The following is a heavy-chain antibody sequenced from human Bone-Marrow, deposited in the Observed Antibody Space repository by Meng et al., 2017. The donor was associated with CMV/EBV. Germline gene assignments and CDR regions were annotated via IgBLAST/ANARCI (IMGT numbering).Heavy chain of an antibody. D-gene: IGHD6-19*01. J-gene: IGHJ4*02. Sequence: GESLKISCKGSGYSFTTYWIGWVRQMPEKGLEWMGIIYPGDSDTTYGPSFQGQVTISADKSISTAYLQWNSLKASDTAMYYCARWYSNGWFDYWGQGTLVTVSS. V-gene: IGHV5-51*01. CDR1: GYSFTTYW. CDR2: IYPGDSDT. CDR3: ARWYSNGWFDY.